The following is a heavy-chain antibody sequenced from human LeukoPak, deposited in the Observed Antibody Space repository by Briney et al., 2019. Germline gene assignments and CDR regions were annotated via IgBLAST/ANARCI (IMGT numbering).Heavy chain of an antibody. J-gene: IGHJ4*02. D-gene: IGHD3-22*01. CDR1: GFTFSSYE. CDR2: ITSSSSTI. Sequence: QPGGSLRLSCAASGFTFSSYEMNWVRQAPGKGLEWVSYITSSSSTIYYADSVKGRFTISRDNAKNSLFLQMNSLRAEDTAVYYCARVYYYDSTGWRPYFDYWGQGTLVTVSS. CDR3: ARVYYYDSTGWRPYFDY. V-gene: IGHV3-48*03.